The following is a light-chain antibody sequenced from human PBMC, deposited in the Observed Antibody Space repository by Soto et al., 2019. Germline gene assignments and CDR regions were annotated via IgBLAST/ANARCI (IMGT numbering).Light chain of an antibody. V-gene: IGLV1-40*01. CDR3: QSYDSSLSGNI. Sequence: QSVLTQPPSVSGAPGQRVTISCTGSSSNIGAGYDVHWYQQLPGTAPKLLIYGNSNRPSGVPDRFSGSKSGTSASLAITGHKAKRVADYYCQSYDSSLSGNIFGGGT. CDR1: SSNIGAGYD. CDR2: GNS. J-gene: IGLJ2*01.